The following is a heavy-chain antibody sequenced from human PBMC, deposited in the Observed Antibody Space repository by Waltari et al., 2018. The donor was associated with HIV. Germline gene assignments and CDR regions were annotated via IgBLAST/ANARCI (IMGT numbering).Heavy chain of an antibody. D-gene: IGHD3-22*01. CDR2: IWYDGSNK. CDR3: ASSTQDDSSGYSAAY. J-gene: IGHJ4*02. CDR1: GFTLRSYG. V-gene: IGHV3-33*01. Sequence: QVQLVESGGGVVQPGRSLRLSCAASGFTLRSYGMHWVRQAPGKGLEWVAVIWYDGSNKYYADSVKGRFTISRDNSKNTLYLQMNSLRAEDTAVYYCASSTQDDSSGYSAAYWGQGTLVTVSS.